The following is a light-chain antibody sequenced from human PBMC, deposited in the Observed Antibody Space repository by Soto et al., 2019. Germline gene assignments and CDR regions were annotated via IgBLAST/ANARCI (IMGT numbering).Light chain of an antibody. CDR2: EVT. V-gene: IGLV2-14*01. J-gene: IGLJ2*01. CDR1: PSDVGRYNY. Sequence: QSVLTQPASVSGSPGQSITISCTGTPSDVGRYNYVSWYQQFPGKVPKLLIYEVTYRPSGVSARFSGSKSGSTASLTISGLQAEDEADYYCSSYSTTSSPHVLFGGGTKVTVL. CDR3: SSYSTTSSPHVL.